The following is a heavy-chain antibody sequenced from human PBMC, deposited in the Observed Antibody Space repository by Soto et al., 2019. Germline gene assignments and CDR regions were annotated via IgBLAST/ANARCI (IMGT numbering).Heavy chain of an antibody. Sequence: QVQLQETGPGLVKPSETLSLTCTVSSFSLRSYYWNWIRQSPEKGLEWIGYVNYTGNTNYNPSLKERVTISEDTSKSPLSLKLTSVTAADTAMYYCARGRGDYFFDLWGQGTLVTVYS. CDR3: ARGRGDYFFDL. J-gene: IGHJ4*02. D-gene: IGHD3-3*01. CDR2: VNYTGNT. CDR1: SFSLRSYY. V-gene: IGHV4-59*01.